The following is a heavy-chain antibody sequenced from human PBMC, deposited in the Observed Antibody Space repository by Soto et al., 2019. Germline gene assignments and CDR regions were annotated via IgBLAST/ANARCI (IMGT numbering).Heavy chain of an antibody. Sequence: QIHLVQSGAEVKKPGASVKVSCKGSGYGFTTYGITWVRQAPGQGLEWMAWISAHNGNTNYAQKLQGRVTVTRDTSLSTAYMELRGLRSDDTAVYYCARGRYGDYWGQGARVSVSS. CDR3: ARGRYGDY. D-gene: IGHD1-1*01. CDR2: ISAHNGNT. J-gene: IGHJ4*02. CDR1: GYGFTTYG. V-gene: IGHV1-18*01.